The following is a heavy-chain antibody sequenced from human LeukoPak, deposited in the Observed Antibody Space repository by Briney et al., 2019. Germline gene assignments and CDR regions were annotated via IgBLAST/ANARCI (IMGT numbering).Heavy chain of an antibody. V-gene: IGHV5-51*01. J-gene: IGHJ6*02. Sequence: GESLKISCKGSGYSFSTYWIGWVRQMPGEGLEWMGLINAADSDTRYSPSFQGQVLVSVDKSISTAYLQWSSLKASDTAMYYCARQKYYYDSSGYYSSPTYGMDVWGQGTTVTVSS. CDR2: INAADSDT. D-gene: IGHD3-22*01. CDR3: ARQKYYYDSSGYYSSPTYGMDV. CDR1: GYSFSTYW.